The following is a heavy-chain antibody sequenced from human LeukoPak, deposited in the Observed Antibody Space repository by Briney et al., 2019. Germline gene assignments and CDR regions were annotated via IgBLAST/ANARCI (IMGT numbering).Heavy chain of an antibody. CDR3: AVYRGSYYHGMDV. CDR2: IYSGGST. V-gene: IGHV3-53*01. Sequence: GGSLRLSCAASGFTVSSNYMSWVRQAPGKGLEWVSVIYSGGSTYYADSVKGRFTISRDNSKNTLYLQMNSLRAEDTAVYYCAVYRGSYYHGMDVWGQGTTVTVSS. D-gene: IGHD4-11*01. J-gene: IGHJ6*02. CDR1: GFTVSSNY.